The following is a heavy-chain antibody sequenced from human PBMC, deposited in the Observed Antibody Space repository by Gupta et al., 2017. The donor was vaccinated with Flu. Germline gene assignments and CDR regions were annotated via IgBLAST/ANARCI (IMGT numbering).Heavy chain of an antibody. CDR2: ISSSSSYI. J-gene: IGHJ4*02. Sequence: PGKGLEWVSSISSSSSYIYYADSVKGRFTISRDNAKNSLYLQMNSLRAEDTAVYYCARDYDSSPVEMYYFDYWGQGTLVTVSS. V-gene: IGHV3-21*01. CDR3: ARDYDSSPVEMYYFDY. D-gene: IGHD3-22*01.